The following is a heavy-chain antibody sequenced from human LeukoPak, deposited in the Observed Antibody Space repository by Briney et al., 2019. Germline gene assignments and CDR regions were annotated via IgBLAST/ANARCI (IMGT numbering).Heavy chain of an antibody. V-gene: IGHV1-2*02. J-gene: IGHJ4*02. D-gene: IGHD3-10*01. CDR2: FKPAIGGI. Sequence: ASVKISCKASGYTFSDYFLHWVRQAPGKGLEWLGWFKPAIGGITYAQKFQGRVTMTRDTSITTASMELSRLKSDDTAVYYCATVASWDYGAGNFYTLVYWGQGTVVTVSS. CDR3: ATVASWDYGAGNFYTLVY. CDR1: GYTFSDYF.